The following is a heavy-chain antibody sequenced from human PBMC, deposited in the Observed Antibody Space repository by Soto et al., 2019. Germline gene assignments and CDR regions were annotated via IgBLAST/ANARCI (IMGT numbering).Heavy chain of an antibody. Sequence: ASVKVSCKASGYTFTGYYMHWVRQAPGQGLEWMGWINPNSGGTNYAQKFQGRVTMTRDTSISTAYMELSRLRSDDTAVYYCARVWGITGTTYVYYFDYWGQGTLVTVSS. CDR2: INPNSGGT. CDR1: GYTFTGYY. J-gene: IGHJ4*02. V-gene: IGHV1-2*02. D-gene: IGHD1-20*01. CDR3: ARVWGITGTTYVYYFDY.